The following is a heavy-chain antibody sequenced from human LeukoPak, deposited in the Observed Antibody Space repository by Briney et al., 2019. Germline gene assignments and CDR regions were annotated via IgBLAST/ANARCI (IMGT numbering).Heavy chain of an antibody. D-gene: IGHD6-13*01. Sequence: GGSLRLSCAASGFTFNSYAMSWVRQAPGKGLEWVSSISSSSSYIYYADSVKGRFTISRDNAKNSLYLQMNSLRAEDTAVYYCARDSIAAALDYWGQGTLVTVSS. CDR3: ARDSIAAALDY. V-gene: IGHV3-21*01. CDR2: ISSSSSYI. CDR1: GFTFNSYA. J-gene: IGHJ4*02.